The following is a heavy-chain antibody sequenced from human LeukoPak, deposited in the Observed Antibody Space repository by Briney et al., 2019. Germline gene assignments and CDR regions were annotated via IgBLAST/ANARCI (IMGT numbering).Heavy chain of an antibody. J-gene: IGHJ4*02. Sequence: GGSLRLSCAASGFTFSSYAMSWVRQAPGKGLEWVSAISGSGGSTYYADSVKGRFTISRDNSKNTLYLQMNSLRAEDTAVYYCAKVPPPRVRKYYYDSLDYWGQGTLVTVSS. CDR3: AKVPPPRVRKYYYDSLDY. D-gene: IGHD3-22*01. CDR1: GFTFSSYA. CDR2: ISGSGGST. V-gene: IGHV3-23*01.